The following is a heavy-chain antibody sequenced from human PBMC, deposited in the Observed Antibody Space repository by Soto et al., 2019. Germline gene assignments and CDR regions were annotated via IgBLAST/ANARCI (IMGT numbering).Heavy chain of an antibody. V-gene: IGHV1-18*01. CDR3: ARDKYDFWSGYGFY. CDR2: ISAYNGNT. CDR1: GYTFTSYG. Sequence: ASVKVSCKASGYTFTSYGISWVRQAPGQGLEWMGWISAYNGNTNYAQKLQGRVTMTTDTSTSTAYMELRSLRSDDTAVYYCARDKYDFWSGYGFYWGQGTLVTVSS. J-gene: IGHJ4*02. D-gene: IGHD3-3*01.